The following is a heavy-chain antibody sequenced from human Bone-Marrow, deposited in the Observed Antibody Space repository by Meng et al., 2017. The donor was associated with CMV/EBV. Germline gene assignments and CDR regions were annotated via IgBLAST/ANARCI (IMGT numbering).Heavy chain of an antibody. J-gene: IGHJ3*02. CDR1: GGSISSSTYY. D-gene: IGHD2-2*01. CDR3: ARDRGYCSSTSCLGCAFDI. Sequence: SETLSLTCTVSGGSISSSTYYWGWIRQPPGKGLEWIGSIYYSGSTSYNPSLKSRVTISVDTSKNQFSLKLSSVTAADTAVYYCARDRGYCSSTSCLGCAFDIWGQGTMVTVSS. CDR2: IYYSGST. V-gene: IGHV4-39*07.